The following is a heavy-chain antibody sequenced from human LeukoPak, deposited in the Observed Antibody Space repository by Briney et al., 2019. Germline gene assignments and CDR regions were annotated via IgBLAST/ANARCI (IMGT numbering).Heavy chain of an antibody. D-gene: IGHD2-15*01. CDR2: TYYRSKWFN. Sequence: SQTLALTCPIFGDRVPSNSGAWNWIRQSPSRGLEWMGRTYYRSKWFNDYTLSVKSRIIINADTSKNQFSLQLRSVTPEDTAVYYCAGNRPRHCTGGSCWYFDHWGQGTLVTVSS. V-gene: IGHV6-1*01. CDR3: AGNRPRHCTGGSCWYFDH. CDR1: GDRVPSNSGA. J-gene: IGHJ4*02.